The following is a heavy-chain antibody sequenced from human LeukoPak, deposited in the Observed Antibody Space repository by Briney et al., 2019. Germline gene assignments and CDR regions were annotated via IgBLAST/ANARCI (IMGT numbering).Heavy chain of an antibody. CDR2: ISYNGSNK. Sequence: GRSLRLSCAASGFTFSSYAMHWVRQAPGKGLEWVAVISYNGSNKYYADSVKGRFTISRDNSKNTLYLQMNSLRAEDTAVYYCAKEVYGSDYGYYYYYGMDVWGQGTTVTVSS. V-gene: IGHV3-30*18. CDR1: GFTFSSYA. D-gene: IGHD3-10*01. J-gene: IGHJ6*02. CDR3: AKEVYGSDYGYYYYYGMDV.